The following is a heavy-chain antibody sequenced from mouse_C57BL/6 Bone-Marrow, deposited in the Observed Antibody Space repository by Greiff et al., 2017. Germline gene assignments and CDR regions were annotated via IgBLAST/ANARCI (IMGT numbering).Heavy chain of an antibody. J-gene: IGHJ4*01. D-gene: IGHD2-3*01. CDR3: ARDGYYPYAMDY. Sequence: EVKLMESEGGLVQPGSSMKLSCTASGFTFSDYYMAWVRQVPEKGLEWVANINYDGSSTYYLDSLKSRFIISRDNAKNILYLQMSSLKSEDTATYYCARDGYYPYAMDYWGQGTSVTVSS. CDR1: GFTFSDYY. V-gene: IGHV5-16*01. CDR2: INYDGSST.